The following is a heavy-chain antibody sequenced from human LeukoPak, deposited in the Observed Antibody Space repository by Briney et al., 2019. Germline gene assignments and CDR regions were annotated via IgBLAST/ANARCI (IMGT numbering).Heavy chain of an antibody. CDR3: ASSPRSYYFDY. CDR2: IYHSGST. V-gene: IGHV4-30-2*01. CDR1: GGSISSGGYS. Sequence: PSETLSLTCTVSGGSISSGGYSWSWIRQPPGKGLEWIGYIYHSGSTYYNPSLKSRVTISVDRSKNQFSLKLSSVTAADTAVYYCASSPRSYYFDYWGQGTLVTVSS. J-gene: IGHJ4*02.